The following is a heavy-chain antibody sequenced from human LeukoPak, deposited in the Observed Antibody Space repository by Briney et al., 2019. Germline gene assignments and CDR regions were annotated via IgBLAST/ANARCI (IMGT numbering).Heavy chain of an antibody. V-gene: IGHV4-59*01. Sequence: SETLPLTCTVSGGSISSYYWSWIRQPPGKGLEWIGYIYYSGSTNYNPSLKSRVTISVDTSKNQFSLKLSSVTAADTAVYYCARGGYCSGGSCYYFDYWGQGTLVTVSS. CDR1: GGSISSYY. CDR3: ARGGYCSGGSCYYFDY. CDR2: IYYSGST. D-gene: IGHD2-15*01. J-gene: IGHJ4*02.